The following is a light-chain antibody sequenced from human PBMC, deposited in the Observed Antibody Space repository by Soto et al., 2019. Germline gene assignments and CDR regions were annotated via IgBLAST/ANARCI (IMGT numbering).Light chain of an antibody. V-gene: IGKV4-1*01. CDR1: QSVFYSSNNKNY. CDR3: QQYYSIPY. Sequence: DIVMTQSPDSLAVSLGERATINCKSSQSVFYSSNNKNYLAWYQKKPGQPPKLLIYWASTRKSGVPDRFSGSGSETDFTLTISSLQAEDVAVYYCQQYYSIPYFGPGTKVDIK. CDR2: WAS. J-gene: IGKJ3*01.